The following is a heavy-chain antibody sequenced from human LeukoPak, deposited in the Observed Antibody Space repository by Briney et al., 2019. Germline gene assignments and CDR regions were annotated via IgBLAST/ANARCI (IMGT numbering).Heavy chain of an antibody. Sequence: GGSLRLSCAASGFTFSSYAMSWVRQAPGKGLEWVSAISGSGGSTYYAASVKGRFTISRDNSKNTLYLQMNSLRAEDTAVYYCAKDRTRALIGIMDVWGKGTTVTVSS. V-gene: IGHV3-23*01. D-gene: IGHD2/OR15-2a*01. CDR1: GFTFSSYA. CDR3: AKDRTRALIGIMDV. J-gene: IGHJ6*03. CDR2: ISGSGGST.